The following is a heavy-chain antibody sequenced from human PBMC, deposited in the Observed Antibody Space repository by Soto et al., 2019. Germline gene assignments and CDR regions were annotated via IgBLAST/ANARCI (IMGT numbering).Heavy chain of an antibody. J-gene: IGHJ4*02. CDR2: VGSSGIST. CDR3: ATRYSSGCYCFAY. D-gene: IGHD6-25*01. V-gene: IGHV3-23*01. Sequence: GGSLRLSCAASGFTFSSYAMSWVRQAPGKGPEWVSSVGSSGISTYYADSVKGRFTISRDNSKNTLYLQISSLRAEDSAVYYCATRYSSGCYCFAYWGQGALVTVSS. CDR1: GFTFSSYA.